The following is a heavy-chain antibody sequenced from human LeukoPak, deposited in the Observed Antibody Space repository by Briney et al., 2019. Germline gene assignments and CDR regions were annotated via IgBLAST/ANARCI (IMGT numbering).Heavy chain of an antibody. CDR2: ISSSSSYI. CDR3: ARDERTTVTTYYYYYMDV. V-gene: IGHV3-21*01. D-gene: IGHD4-11*01. J-gene: IGHJ6*03. Sequence: GGSLRLSCAASGFTFSSYSMNWVRQAPGKGLEWVSSISSSSSYIYYADSVKGRFTISRDNAKNSLYPQMNSLRAEDTAVYYCARDERTTVTTYYYYYMDVWGKGTTVTVSS. CDR1: GFTFSSYS.